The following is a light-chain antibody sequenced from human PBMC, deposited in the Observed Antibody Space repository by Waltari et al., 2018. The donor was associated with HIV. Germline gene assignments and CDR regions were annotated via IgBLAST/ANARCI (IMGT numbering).Light chain of an antibody. J-gene: IGKJ5*01. CDR1: QDLSTW. Sequence: DLQLTQSPSSVSASVGDSVTITGRVSQDLSTWLAWYQQKPGKAPRLLIYAASTLQSGVPSRFRGSGSATDFTLTINSAQPEDFATYYCQQADSFPVTFGQGTRLDFK. V-gene: IGKV1-12*01. CDR3: QQADSFPVT. CDR2: AAS.